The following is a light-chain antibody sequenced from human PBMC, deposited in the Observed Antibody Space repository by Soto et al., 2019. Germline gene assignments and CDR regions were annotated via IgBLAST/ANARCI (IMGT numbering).Light chain of an antibody. J-gene: IGKJ4*01. V-gene: IGKV1-39*01. CDR2: DSS. CDR3: QQSASTILS. CDR1: QNIYTY. Sequence: DIQLTQSPSSLSSSVGDRVTISCRASQNIYTYVIWYQLKPGNAPKLLIFDSSTLQSGVPSRFSGSGSGADFSLTISSLQPEDFATYYCQQSASTILSFGGGTRVEL.